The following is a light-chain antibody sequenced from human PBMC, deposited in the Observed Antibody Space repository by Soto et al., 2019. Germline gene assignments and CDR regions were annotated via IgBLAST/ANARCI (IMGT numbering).Light chain of an antibody. Sequence: IVLTQSPGTLSLSSGEGASVSCRASQSLNSGYLAWYQQKPGQAPRLLIYGASSRASGIPDRFRGSRSGTNFTLSISRLEPEDFAVYFCQQYGSAPYTFGQGTKLEIK. V-gene: IGKV3-20*01. CDR3: QQYGSAPYT. CDR1: QSLNSGY. J-gene: IGKJ2*01. CDR2: GAS.